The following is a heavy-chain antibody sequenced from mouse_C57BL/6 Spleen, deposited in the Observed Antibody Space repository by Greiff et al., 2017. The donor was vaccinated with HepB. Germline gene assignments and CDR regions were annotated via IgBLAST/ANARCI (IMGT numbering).Heavy chain of an antibody. J-gene: IGHJ2*01. D-gene: IGHD1-1*01. CDR2: IDPSDSYT. CDR1: GYTFTSYW. V-gene: IGHV1-50*01. Sequence: VQLQQSGAELVKPGASVKLSCKASGYTFTSYWMQWVKQRPGQGLKWIGEIDPSDSYTNYNQKFKGKATLTVDTSSSTAYMQLSSLTSEDSAVYYCARAPYYGSTYYFDYWGQSTTLTVSS. CDR3: ARAPYYGSTYYFDY.